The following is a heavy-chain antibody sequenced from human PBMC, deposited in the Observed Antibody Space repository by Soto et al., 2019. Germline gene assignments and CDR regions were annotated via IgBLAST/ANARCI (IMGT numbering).Heavy chain of an antibody. J-gene: IGHJ6*02. CDR3: AREFPITMVRGVMDV. Sequence: ASVKVSCKASGYTFTSYAMHWVRQAPGQRLEWMGWINAGNGNTEYSQKFQGRVTITRDTSASTAYMELSSLRSEDTAVYYCAREFPITMVRGVMDVWGQGTTVTVYS. D-gene: IGHD3-10*01. CDR1: GYTFTSYA. CDR2: INAGNGNT. V-gene: IGHV1-3*01.